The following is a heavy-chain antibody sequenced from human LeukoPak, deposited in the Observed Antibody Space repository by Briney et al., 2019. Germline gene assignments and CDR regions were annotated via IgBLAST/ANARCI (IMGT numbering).Heavy chain of an antibody. Sequence: PSETLSLTCAVSGGSISSGGYSWSWIRQPPGKGLEWTGYIYHSGSTYYNPSLKSRVTISVDRSKNQFSLKLSSVTAADTAVYYCARGHDSSGYVDYWGQGTLVTVSS. CDR2: IYHSGST. CDR3: ARGHDSSGYVDY. V-gene: IGHV4-30-2*01. D-gene: IGHD3-22*01. J-gene: IGHJ4*02. CDR1: GGSISSGGYS.